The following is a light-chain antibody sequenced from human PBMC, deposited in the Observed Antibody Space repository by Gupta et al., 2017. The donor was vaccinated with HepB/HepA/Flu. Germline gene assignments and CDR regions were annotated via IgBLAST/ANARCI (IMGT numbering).Light chain of an antibody. CDR3: NQELQTLCT. V-gene: IGKV4-1*01. J-gene: IGKJ1*01. Sequence: DIVMLQSPDPLAVSLGERATINCKSSQSGWYSSNNKNYLAWYQHKPGQPPRLLIYWASNRDSGVPDRFSGSGSGTDFTLTISRRQAEDGAVYYCNQELQTLCTFGQGTKVEIK. CDR2: WAS. CDR1: QSGWYSSNNKNY.